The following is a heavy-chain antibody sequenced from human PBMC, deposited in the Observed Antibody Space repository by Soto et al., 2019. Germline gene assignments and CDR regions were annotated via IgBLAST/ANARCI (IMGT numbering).Heavy chain of an antibody. Sequence: SETLPLTCTVSVGSIRSGGYYLTWIRHFPGKGLEWIGNIYYSWTTYYNPSRKSRLTMSVDTSKNQFSLRLNSVTAADTAMYSCARDRLMATSGTARYYYGLDLWGQGTKVTVSS. CDR3: ARDRLMATSGTARYYYGLDL. CDR1: VGSIRSGGYY. V-gene: IGHV4-31*03. CDR2: IYYSWTT. J-gene: IGHJ6*02. D-gene: IGHD5-12*01.